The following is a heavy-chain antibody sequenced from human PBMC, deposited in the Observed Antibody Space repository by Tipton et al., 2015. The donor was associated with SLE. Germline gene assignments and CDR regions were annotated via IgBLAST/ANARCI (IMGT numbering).Heavy chain of an antibody. J-gene: IGHJ6*02. Sequence: TLSLTCTVSGGSISSHYWSWIRQPPGKGLEWIGYIYYSGSTKYNPSLKGRVTISMDTSNNQLSLELNSVTAADTAVYFCARRPLSHSRSSYYYALDVWGQGATVAVSS. CDR3: ARRPLSHSRSSYYYALDV. CDR1: GGSISSHY. CDR2: IYYSGST. D-gene: IGHD6-6*01. V-gene: IGHV4-59*08.